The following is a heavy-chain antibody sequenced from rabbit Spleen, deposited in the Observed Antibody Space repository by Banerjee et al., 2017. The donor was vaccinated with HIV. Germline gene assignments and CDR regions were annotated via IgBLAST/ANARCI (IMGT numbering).Heavy chain of an antibody. J-gene: IGHJ6*01. Sequence: LVEYGGDVVQPGASLTLTCTASGFDFSAYTFMCWVRQAPGKGLEWIACIDSGSRDFAYYASWAKGRFTISKTSSTTVTLQMTSLTVADTATYFCARDTGTSFSPYGMDLWGPGTLVTVS. D-gene: IGHD8-1*01. V-gene: IGHV1S40*01. CDR3: ARDTGTSFSPYGMDL. CDR2: IDSGSRDFA. CDR1: GFDFSAYTF.